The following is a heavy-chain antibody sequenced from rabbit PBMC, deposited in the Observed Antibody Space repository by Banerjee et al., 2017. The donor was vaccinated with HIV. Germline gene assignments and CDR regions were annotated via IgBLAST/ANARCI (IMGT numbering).Heavy chain of an antibody. CDR3: VRDPASSRGL. D-gene: IGHD1-1*01. Sequence: QEQLEESGGDLVKPEGSLTLTCTASGFSFSSSYWICWVRQAPGKGLEWIACIYAGSSGSTYYATWAKGRFTMSKTSSTTVTLQMTSLTAADTATYFCVRDPASSRGLWGQGTLVTVS. V-gene: IGHV1S45*01. J-gene: IGHJ3*01. CDR2: IYAGSSGST. CDR1: GFSFSSSYW.